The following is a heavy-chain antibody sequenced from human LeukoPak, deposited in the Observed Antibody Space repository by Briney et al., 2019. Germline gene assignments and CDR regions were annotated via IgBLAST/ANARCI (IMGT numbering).Heavy chain of an antibody. CDR2: INPNSGGT. V-gene: IGHV1-2*02. J-gene: IGHJ6*02. CDR3: ATISPGLRNWAYYYYGMDV. CDR1: GYTFTGYY. D-gene: IGHD7-27*01. Sequence: ASVKVSCKASGYTFTGYYMHWVRQAPGQGLEWMGWINPNSGGTNYAQKFQGRVTMTRDTSISTAYMELSRLRSDDTAVYYCATISPGLRNWAYYYYGMDVWGQGTTVTVSS.